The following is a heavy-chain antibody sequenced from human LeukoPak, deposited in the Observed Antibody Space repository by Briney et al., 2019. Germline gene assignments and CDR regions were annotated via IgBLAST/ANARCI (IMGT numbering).Heavy chain of an antibody. CDR2: IYYSGST. J-gene: IGHJ4*02. CDR1: GGSISSSSYY. Sequence: SETLSLTCTVSGGSISSSSYYWGWIRQPPGKGLEWIGSIYYSGSTYYNPSLKSRVTISVDTSKNQFSLKLSSVTAADTAVYYCARRGGWYRRDFDSWGQGTLVTVSS. D-gene: IGHD6-19*01. V-gene: IGHV4-39*01. CDR3: ARRGGWYRRDFDS.